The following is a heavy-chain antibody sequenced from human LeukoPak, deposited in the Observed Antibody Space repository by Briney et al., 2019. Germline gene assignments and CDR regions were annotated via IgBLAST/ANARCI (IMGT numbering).Heavy chain of an antibody. Sequence: GESLKISCKGSGYSFNTYWIGWVRQMPGKGLEWMGIIYPGDSDTKYSPSFQGQVTISADKSISTAYLQWSSLKASDTAMYYCARSLTANNYFDYWGQGTLVTVSS. CDR1: GYSFNTYW. V-gene: IGHV5-51*01. D-gene: IGHD2-21*02. J-gene: IGHJ4*02. CDR2: IYPGDSDT. CDR3: ARSLTANNYFDY.